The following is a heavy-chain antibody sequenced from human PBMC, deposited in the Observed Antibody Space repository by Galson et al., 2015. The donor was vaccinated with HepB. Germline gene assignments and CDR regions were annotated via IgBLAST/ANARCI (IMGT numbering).Heavy chain of an antibody. CDR3: AKPLGGHLFDY. V-gene: IGHV3-23*01. Sequence: SLRLSCAASGFIFSTYGMSWVRQAPGKGLEWVAYISGSDSSTGYGDSVKGRFTISRDNSKNTLYLQMNSLRVDDTAVYFCAKPLGGHLFDYWGQGTLVTVSS. J-gene: IGHJ4*02. CDR2: ISGSDSST. CDR1: GFIFSTYG. D-gene: IGHD3-3*02.